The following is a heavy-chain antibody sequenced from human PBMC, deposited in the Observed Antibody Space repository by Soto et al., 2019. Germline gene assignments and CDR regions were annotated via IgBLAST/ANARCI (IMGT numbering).Heavy chain of an antibody. V-gene: IGHV3-74*01. CDR1: GFTFSSYW. Sequence: EVQLVESGGGLVQPGGSLRLSCVAYGFTFSSYWMHWVRQAPGKGLVWVSSISNDGSSIYADPVKGRFTISRDNAKNTLYLQMNSLRAEDTAVYYCARLPNKSPQNWGQGTLVIVS. CDR3: ARLPNKSPQN. CDR2: ISNDGSS. J-gene: IGHJ1*01.